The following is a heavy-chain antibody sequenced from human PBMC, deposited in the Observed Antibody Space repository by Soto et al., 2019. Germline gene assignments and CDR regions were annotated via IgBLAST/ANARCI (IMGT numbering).Heavy chain of an antibody. V-gene: IGHV1-3*04. D-gene: IGHD1-26*01. CDR1: KYSLTHYA. CDR3: ARDAKWDQRGVEGQQDDYFDY. CDR2: VDTGNGNT. J-gene: IGHJ4*02. Sequence: SVKVYCTALKYSLTHYAIHLVRQAPGQSLEWIGWVDTGNGNTKYSQKFKDRVTITRDTYANTADMELSSLKSEEKAVYYCARDAKWDQRGVEGQQDDYFDYWGQGTLVSVSS.